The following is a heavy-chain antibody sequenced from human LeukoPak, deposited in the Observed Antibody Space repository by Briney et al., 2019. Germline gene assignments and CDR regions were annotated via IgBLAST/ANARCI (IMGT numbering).Heavy chain of an antibody. CDR2: INHSGST. CDR1: GGSFSGYY. Sequence: SETLSLTCAVYGGSFSGYYWSWIRQPPGKGLEWIGEINHSGSTNYNPSLKSRVTISVDTSKNQSFLKLSSVTAADTAVYYCAVGDYYGSGSYPNWFDPWGQGTLVTVSS. V-gene: IGHV4-34*01. J-gene: IGHJ5*02. D-gene: IGHD3-10*01. CDR3: AVGDYYGSGSYPNWFDP.